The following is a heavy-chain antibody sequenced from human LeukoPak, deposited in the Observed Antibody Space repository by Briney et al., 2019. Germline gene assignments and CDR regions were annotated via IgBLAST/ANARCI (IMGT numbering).Heavy chain of an antibody. CDR2: ISWNSGSI. CDR3: ARITMSRFDP. Sequence: GGSLRLSCAASGFTFDDYAMHWVRQAPGKGLEWVSGISWNSGSIGYADSVKGRFTISRDNSKNTLYLQMNSLRAEDTAVYYCARITMSRFDPWGQGTLVTVS. D-gene: IGHD3-10*02. V-gene: IGHV3-9*01. J-gene: IGHJ5*02. CDR1: GFTFDDYA.